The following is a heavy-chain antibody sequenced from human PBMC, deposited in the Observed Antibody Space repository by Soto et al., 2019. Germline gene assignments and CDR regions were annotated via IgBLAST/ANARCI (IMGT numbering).Heavy chain of an antibody. D-gene: IGHD1-1*01. V-gene: IGHV1-69*06. CDR1: GGTFSSYA. CDR2: IIPIFGTA. CDR3: ARGGNVATGMTFYFDY. Sequence: QVQLVQSGAEVKKPGSSVKVSCKASGGTFSSYAIRWVRQAPGQGLEWMGGIIPIFGTANYAQKFQGRVTITADKSTSTAYMELSSLRSEDTAVYYCARGGNVATGMTFYFDYWAQGTLVTVSS. J-gene: IGHJ4*02.